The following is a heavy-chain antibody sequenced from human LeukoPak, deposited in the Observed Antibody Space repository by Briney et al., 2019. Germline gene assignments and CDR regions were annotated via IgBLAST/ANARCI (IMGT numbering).Heavy chain of an antibody. J-gene: IGHJ4*02. Sequence: VGSLRPSSAASGFTVSSNYMSWVRQAPGKGLEWVSVIYSGGSTYYADSVKGRFTISRDNSKNTLYLQMNSLRAEDTAVYYCARWHSSGWYEYYFDYWGQGTLVTVSS. CDR3: ARWHSSGWYEYYFDY. CDR1: GFTVSSNY. D-gene: IGHD6-19*01. V-gene: IGHV3-66*01. CDR2: IYSGGST.